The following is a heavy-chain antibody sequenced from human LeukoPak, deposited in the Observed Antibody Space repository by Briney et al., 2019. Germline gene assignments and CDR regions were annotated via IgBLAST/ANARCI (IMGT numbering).Heavy chain of an antibody. D-gene: IGHD6-13*01. V-gene: IGHV3-30*18. CDR3: AKDRSSSWTWTIDY. Sequence: GWSLRLSCAASGFTFSSYGMHWVRQAPGKGLEWVALISYDGSNEYYADSVKGRFTISRDKSKNTLYLQMNSLRAEDTAAYYCAKDRSSSWTWTIDYWGQGTLVTVSS. CDR2: ISYDGSNE. CDR1: GFTFSSYG. J-gene: IGHJ4*02.